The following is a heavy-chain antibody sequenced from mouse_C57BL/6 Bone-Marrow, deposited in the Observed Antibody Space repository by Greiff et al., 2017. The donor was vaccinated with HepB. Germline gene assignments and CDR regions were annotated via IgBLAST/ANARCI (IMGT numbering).Heavy chain of an antibody. CDR3: ARQLGRYGNLFAY. V-gene: IGHV5-12*01. Sequence: EVKLVESGGGLVQPGGSLKLSCAASGFTFSDYYMYWVRQTPEKRLEWVAYISNGGGSTYYPDTVKGRFTISRDNAKNTLYLQMSRLKSEDTAMYYCARQLGRYGNLFAYWGQGTLVTVSA. CDR1: GFTFSDYY. J-gene: IGHJ3*01. CDR2: ISNGGGST. D-gene: IGHD2-1*01.